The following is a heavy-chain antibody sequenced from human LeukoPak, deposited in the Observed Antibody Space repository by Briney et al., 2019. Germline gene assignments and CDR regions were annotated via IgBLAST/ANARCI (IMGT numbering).Heavy chain of an antibody. Sequence: SETLSLTCAVYGGSFSGYYWSWIRQPPGKGLEWIGEINHSGSTNYNPSLKSRVTISVDTSKNQFSLKLSSVPAADTAVYYCASSAAGIGGEFDPWGQGTLVTVSS. J-gene: IGHJ5*02. CDR1: GGSFSGYY. CDR2: INHSGST. V-gene: IGHV4-34*01. CDR3: ASSAAGIGGEFDP. D-gene: IGHD6-13*01.